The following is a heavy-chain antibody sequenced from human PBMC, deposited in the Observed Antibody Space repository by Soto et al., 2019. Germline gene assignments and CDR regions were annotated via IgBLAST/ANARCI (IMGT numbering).Heavy chain of an antibody. CDR1: RFTFSNYA. V-gene: IGHV3-23*01. CDR2: ISARGDTA. CDR3: AKHRTMSSNSYS. Sequence: LILSCAASRFTFSNYALSWVRHAPGKGLEWVSAISARGDTAYYSDSVKGRFTISRDNSKNSLYLQMDSLRAEDTAVYYCAKHRTMSSNSYSWGQGSLVTVSS. D-gene: IGHD5-18*01. J-gene: IGHJ4*02.